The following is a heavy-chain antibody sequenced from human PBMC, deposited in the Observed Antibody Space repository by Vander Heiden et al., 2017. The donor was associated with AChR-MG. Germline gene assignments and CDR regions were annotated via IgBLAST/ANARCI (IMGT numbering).Heavy chain of an antibody. CDR2: ISGSGGST. Sequence: EVQLLESGGGLVQPGGSLRLSCSASGFTFSCHALSGVRQAPGKGLEWVSAISGSGGSTYYADSVKGRFTISRDNSKNTLYLQMNSLRAEDTAVYYCAKGKVVPAAKPPYYYYGMDVWGQGTTVTVSS. CDR3: AKGKVVPAAKPPYYYYGMDV. CDR1: GFTFSCHA. J-gene: IGHJ6*02. V-gene: IGHV3-23*01. D-gene: IGHD2-2*01.